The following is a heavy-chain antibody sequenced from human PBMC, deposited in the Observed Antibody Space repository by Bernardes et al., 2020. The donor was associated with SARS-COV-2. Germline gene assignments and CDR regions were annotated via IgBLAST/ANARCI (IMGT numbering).Heavy chain of an antibody. J-gene: IGHJ4*02. CDR2: IRGKANSDAT. V-gene: IGHV3-73*01. CDR1: GLTLSGSA. Sequence: GGSLRLSCAASGLTLSGSALHWVRQASGQGLEWVCRIRGKANSDATAYGASVKGRFSISRDDSDNTAYLHMNSLKAEDTAVYFCTNGLDNWGQGTLVTVSS. CDR3: TNGLDN.